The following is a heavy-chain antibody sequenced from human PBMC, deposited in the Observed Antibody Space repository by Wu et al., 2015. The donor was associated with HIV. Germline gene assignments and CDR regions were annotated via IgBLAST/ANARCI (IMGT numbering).Heavy chain of an antibody. CDR1: GYSFTTYD. V-gene: IGHV1-8*01. Sequence: QVQLVQSGAEVKKPGASVKVSCKASGYSFTTYDINWVRQAPGQGLEWMGWVNPKTGNTGSAQKFQDRVIMTTNTSTTTAYMELSSLTSEDTGVYYCARQLWTDGGYWGQGTLVTVSS. CDR2: VNPKTGNT. CDR3: ARQLWTDGGY. J-gene: IGHJ4*02. D-gene: IGHD2-21*01.